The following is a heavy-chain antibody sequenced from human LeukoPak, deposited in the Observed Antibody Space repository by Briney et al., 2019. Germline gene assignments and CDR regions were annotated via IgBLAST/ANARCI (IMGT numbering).Heavy chain of an antibody. J-gene: IGHJ5*02. CDR3: ARDRSRFTMIVTGWFDP. CDR1: GGSISSGSYY. Sequence: PSETLSLTCTVSGGSISSGSYYWSWIRQPAGKGLEWIGRIYTSGSTNYNPSLKSRVTISVDTSKNQFSLKLSSMTAADTAVYYCARDRSRFTMIVTGWFDPWGQGTLVTVSS. CDR2: IYTSGST. V-gene: IGHV4-61*02. D-gene: IGHD3-22*01.